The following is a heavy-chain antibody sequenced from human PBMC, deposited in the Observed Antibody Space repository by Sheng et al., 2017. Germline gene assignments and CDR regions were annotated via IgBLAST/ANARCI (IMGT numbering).Heavy chain of an antibody. V-gene: IGHV3-48*03. J-gene: IGHJ4*02. CDR2: ISSSGSTI. Sequence: EVQLVESGGGLVQPGGSLRLSCAASGFTFSTYEMNWVRQAPGKGLEWVSYISSSGSTIYYSDSVKGRFTISRDNAKNSLFLQMNSLRVEDTALYYCARGAALLFYWGQGTLVTVSS. CDR3: ARGAALLFY. CDR1: GFTFSTYE. D-gene: IGHD2-21*02.